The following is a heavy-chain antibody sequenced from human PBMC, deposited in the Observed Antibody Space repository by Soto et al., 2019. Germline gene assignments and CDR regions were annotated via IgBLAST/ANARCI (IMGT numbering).Heavy chain of an antibody. CDR1: RDTFTSYS. J-gene: IGHJ5*02. D-gene: IGHD3-22*01. Sequence: QVPLVQSGAEVKKPGSSLNISCKASRDTFTSYSINWVRQAPGQGLEWMGGIIPIFGTANYAQKFKDRVTITADESTNTADMALTSLRPDDTAVYYCTQGDYDTTGWFDPWGQGPLVTVSS. V-gene: IGHV1-69*01. CDR2: IIPIFGTA. CDR3: TQGDYDTTGWFDP.